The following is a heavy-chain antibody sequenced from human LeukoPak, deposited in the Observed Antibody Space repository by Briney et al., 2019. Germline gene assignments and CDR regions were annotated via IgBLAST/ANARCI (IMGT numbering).Heavy chain of an antibody. V-gene: IGHV4-59*01. Sequence: SETLSLTCTVSGGSISSYYWSWIRQPPGKGLEWIGYIYYSGSTNYNPSLKSRVTISVDTSKNQFSLKLSSVAAADTAVYYCARVGPDCSSTSCLDYWGQGTLVTVSS. CDR3: ARVGPDCSSTSCLDY. J-gene: IGHJ4*02. CDR1: GGSISSYY. D-gene: IGHD2-2*01. CDR2: IYYSGST.